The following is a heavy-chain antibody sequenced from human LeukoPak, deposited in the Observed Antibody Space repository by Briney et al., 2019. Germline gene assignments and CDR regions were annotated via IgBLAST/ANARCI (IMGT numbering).Heavy chain of an antibody. CDR2: ISYDGSNK. J-gene: IGHJ4*02. CDR1: GFTFSSYG. CDR3: AKDREYYYDSSGFDY. V-gene: IGHV3-30*18. D-gene: IGHD3-22*01. Sequence: GRSLRLSCAASGFTFSSYGMHWVRQAPGKGLEWVAVISYDGSNKYYADSVKGRFTISRDNSKNTLYLQMNSLRAEDTAVYYCAKDREYYYDSSGFDYWGQGTLVTVSS.